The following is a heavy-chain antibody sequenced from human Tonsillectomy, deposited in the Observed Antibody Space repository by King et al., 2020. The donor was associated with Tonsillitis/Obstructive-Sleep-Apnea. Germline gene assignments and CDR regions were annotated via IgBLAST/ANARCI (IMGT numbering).Heavy chain of an antibody. Sequence: VQLVESGGGVVQPGRSLRLSCAASGFTFSTYGMHWVRQAPGKGLEWVAVIWYDGSEKYYAESVRGRFTISRANSKNTLYLQMNSLRAEDTAVYHCVRDGIISAARVRSGLDSGGQGTLVTVSS. CDR2: IWYDGSEK. J-gene: IGHJ5*01. D-gene: IGHD2-2*01. CDR1: GFTFSTYG. V-gene: IGHV3-33*01. CDR3: VRDGIISAARVRSGLDS.